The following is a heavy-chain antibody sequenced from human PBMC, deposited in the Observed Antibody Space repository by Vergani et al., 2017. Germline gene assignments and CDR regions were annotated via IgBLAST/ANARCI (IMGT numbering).Heavy chain of an antibody. CDR3: AKSLRYSSSFLAFDI. D-gene: IGHD6-13*01. V-gene: IGHV3-23*01. Sequence: EVQLLESGGGLVQPGGSLRLSCAASGFTFSSYATSWVRQAPGKGLEWVSGISGSGGSTYYADSVKGRFTISGDNSKNTLYLQMNSLRADDTAVYYCAKSLRYSSSFLAFDIWGQGTRVTVSS. J-gene: IGHJ3*02. CDR2: ISGSGGST. CDR1: GFTFSSYA.